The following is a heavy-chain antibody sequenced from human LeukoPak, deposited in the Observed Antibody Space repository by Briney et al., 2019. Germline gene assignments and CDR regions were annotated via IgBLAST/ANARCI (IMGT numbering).Heavy chain of an antibody. D-gene: IGHD6-13*01. J-gene: IGHJ5*02. V-gene: IGHV4-59*01. CDR2: FYFSGST. CDR1: GGSISSYY. Sequence: SAPLFLTCAASGGSISSYYWSWIRPPPGGGVEWMGYFYFSGSTNYNPPLKSRIALSVDTSKHHFPLQLSSVTAADTAVDYCARGLAAAGTGNWFDAWGQGTLVTAS. CDR3: ARGLAAAGTGNWFDA.